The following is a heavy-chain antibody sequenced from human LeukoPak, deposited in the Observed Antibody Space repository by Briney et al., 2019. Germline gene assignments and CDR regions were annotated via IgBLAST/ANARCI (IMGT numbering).Heavy chain of an antibody. CDR3: MRASAYSSSSYFDY. CDR2: INPGNGNT. D-gene: IGHD6-6*01. Sequence: ASVKVSCKASGYTFTSYAIHWVCQAPGQRLEWMGWINPGNGNTKCSQKFQGRVTISRDTSASTAYMELSSLRSEDTAMYYCMRASAYSSSSYFDYWGQGTLVTVPS. CDR1: GYTFTSYA. V-gene: IGHV1-3*01. J-gene: IGHJ4*02.